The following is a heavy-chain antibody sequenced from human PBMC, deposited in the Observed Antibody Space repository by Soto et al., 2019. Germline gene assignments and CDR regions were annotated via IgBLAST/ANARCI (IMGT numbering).Heavy chain of an antibody. Sequence: XETLSLTCTVSGCSISSYYWSWIRQPPGKGLEWIGYVYYSGSTNYNPSLKSRVTISVDTSKNQFSLKLSSVTAADTAVYYCARGDDSSGEPYFDYWGQGTLVTVSS. J-gene: IGHJ4*02. V-gene: IGHV4-59*01. CDR2: VYYSGST. CDR1: GCSISSYY. D-gene: IGHD3-22*01. CDR3: ARGDDSSGEPYFDY.